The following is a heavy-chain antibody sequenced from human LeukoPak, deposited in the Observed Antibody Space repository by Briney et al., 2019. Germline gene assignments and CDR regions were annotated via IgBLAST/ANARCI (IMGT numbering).Heavy chain of an antibody. D-gene: IGHD3-9*01. Sequence: PSETLSLTCTVSGYSISSGDYWGWIRQPPGKGLEWIGSIYHSGSTYYNPSLKSRVTISVDTSKNQFSLKLSSVTAADTAVYYCAREGFDFDAFDIWGQGTMVTVSS. CDR2: IYHSGST. CDR1: GYSISSGDY. CDR3: AREGFDFDAFDI. V-gene: IGHV4-38-2*02. J-gene: IGHJ3*02.